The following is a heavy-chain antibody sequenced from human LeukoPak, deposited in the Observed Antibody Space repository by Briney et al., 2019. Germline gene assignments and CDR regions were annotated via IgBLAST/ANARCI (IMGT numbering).Heavy chain of an antibody. J-gene: IGHJ4*02. CDR3: ARALLGYFDY. V-gene: IGHV1-69*06. D-gene: IGHD2-8*02. Sequence: SVKVSCKASGGTFSSYAISWVRQAPGQGLEWMGKILPIFGTANYAQKFQGRVTITADKSTSTGYMELSSLRSEDTAVYYCARALLGYFDYWGQGTLVTVSS. CDR2: ILPIFGTA. CDR1: GGTFSSYA.